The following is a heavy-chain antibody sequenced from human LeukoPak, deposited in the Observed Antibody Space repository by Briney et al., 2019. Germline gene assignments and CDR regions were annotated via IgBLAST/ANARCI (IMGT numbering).Heavy chain of an antibody. J-gene: IGHJ3*02. CDR2: IVVGSGNT. V-gene: IGHV1-58*02. D-gene: IGHD3-22*01. CDR3: AAPALDSSXXYPXNAXDI. Sequence: EASVKVSCKASGFTFTSSAMQWVRQARGQRPEWIGWIVVGSGNTNYAQKFQERVTITRDMSTSTAYMELSSLRSEDTAVYYCAAPALDSSXXYPXNAXDIXGQGTMVTVXX. CDR1: GFTFTSSA.